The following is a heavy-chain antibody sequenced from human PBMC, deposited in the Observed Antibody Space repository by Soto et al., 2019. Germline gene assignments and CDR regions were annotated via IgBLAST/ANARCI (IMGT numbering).Heavy chain of an antibody. CDR2: ISAYNGNT. V-gene: IGHV1-18*01. J-gene: IGHJ5*02. CDR3: ARDEAWFGDPWWFDP. D-gene: IGHD3-10*01. Sequence: ASVKVSCKASGYTFTSYGISWVRQAPGQGLEWMGWISAYNGNTNYAQKLRGRVTMTTDTSTSTAYMELRSLRSDDTAVYYCARDEAWFGDPWWFDPWGQGTLVTVSS. CDR1: GYTFTSYG.